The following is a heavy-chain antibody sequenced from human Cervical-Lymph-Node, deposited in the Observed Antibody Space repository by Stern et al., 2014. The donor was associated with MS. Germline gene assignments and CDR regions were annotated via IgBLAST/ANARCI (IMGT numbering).Heavy chain of an antibody. Sequence: VQLVESGGDLVKPGGSLSLSCAASGFSFSNHYMAWIRQAPGKGLEWVSYISSSGSTTYYTDSVKGRFTISRDNAKNSLYLQMNSLRAEDTAVYYCARDSRIGSGYYGTTFDYWGQGILVTVSS. CDR2: ISSSGSTT. V-gene: IGHV3-11*01. D-gene: IGHD3-22*01. CDR1: GFSFSNHY. J-gene: IGHJ4*02. CDR3: ARDSRIGSGYYGTTFDY.